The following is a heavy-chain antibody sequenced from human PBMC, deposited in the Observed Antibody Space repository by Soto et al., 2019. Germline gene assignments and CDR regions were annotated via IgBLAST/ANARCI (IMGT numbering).Heavy chain of an antibody. CDR1: GFTFSSYA. D-gene: IGHD4-17*01. Sequence: PGGSLRLSCAASGFTFSSYAMHWVRQAPGKGLEWVAAISYDGSNKYYADSVKGRFTISRDNSKNTLYLQMNSLRAEDTAVYYCARDLNGDSYYYGMDVWGQGTTVTVSS. CDR2: ISYDGSNK. V-gene: IGHV3-30-3*01. J-gene: IGHJ6*02. CDR3: ARDLNGDSYYYGMDV.